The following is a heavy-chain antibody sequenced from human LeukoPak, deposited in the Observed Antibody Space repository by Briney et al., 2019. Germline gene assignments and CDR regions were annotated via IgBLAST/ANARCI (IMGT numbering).Heavy chain of an antibody. CDR1: GGSISSYY. Sequence: SETLSLTCTVSGGSISSYYWSWIRQPPGKGLEWIGYIYYSGSTYYNPSLKSRVTISVDTSKNQFSLKLSSVTAADTAVYYCARGRSSTYYFDYWGQGTLVTVSS. CDR3: ARGRSSTYYFDY. V-gene: IGHV4-59*12. J-gene: IGHJ4*02. CDR2: IYYSGST. D-gene: IGHD6-13*01.